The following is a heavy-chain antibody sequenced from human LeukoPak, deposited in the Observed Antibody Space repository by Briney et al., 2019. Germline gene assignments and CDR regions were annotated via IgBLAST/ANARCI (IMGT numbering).Heavy chain of an antibody. CDR1: GGSFSGYY. CDR3: ARGGFEIELDY. CDR2: INHSGST. D-gene: IGHD3-16*01. V-gene: IGHV4-34*01. J-gene: IGHJ4*02. Sequence: SETLSLACAVYGGSFSGYYWSWIRQPPGKGLEWIGEINHSGSTNYNPSLKSRVTISVDTSKNQFSLKLSSVTAADTAVYYCARGGFEIELDYWGQGTLVTVSS.